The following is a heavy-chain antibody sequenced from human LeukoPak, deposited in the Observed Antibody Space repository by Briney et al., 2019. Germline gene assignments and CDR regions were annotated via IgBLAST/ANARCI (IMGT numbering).Heavy chain of an antibody. D-gene: IGHD3-10*01. J-gene: IGHJ5*02. CDR3: ARIMVRGGNWFDP. CDR2: IKQDGSEK. CDR1: GFTFSSYW. Sequence: PGGSLRLSCAASGFTFSSYWMNWVRQAPGKGLEWVANIKQDGSEKYYVDSVKGRFTISRDNAKNTLYLQMNSLRAEDTAVYYCARIMVRGGNWFDPWGQGTLVTVSS. V-gene: IGHV3-7*01.